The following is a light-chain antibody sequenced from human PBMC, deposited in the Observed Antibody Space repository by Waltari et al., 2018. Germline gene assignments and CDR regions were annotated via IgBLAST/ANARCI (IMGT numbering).Light chain of an antibody. J-gene: IGKJ1*01. CDR2: DAS. CDR1: QRISNW. CDR3: QQYDTYPGT. Sequence: DIEMTQSPSTLSASVGARVTITCRASQRISNWLAWYQQKPGQAPKLLIYDASTLESGVPSRFSGSASGPEFTLTISSLQSADFATYYCQQYDTYPGTFGQGTTVDIK. V-gene: IGKV1-5*01.